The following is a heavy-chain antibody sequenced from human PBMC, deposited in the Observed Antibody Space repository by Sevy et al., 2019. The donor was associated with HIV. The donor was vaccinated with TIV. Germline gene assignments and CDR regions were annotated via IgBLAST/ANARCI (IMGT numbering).Heavy chain of an antibody. D-gene: IGHD2-2*01. CDR3: ARDHVVVEPLANYGMDV. CDR1: GFTFSYAW. CDR2: ISSRGSTI. J-gene: IGHJ6*02. Sequence: GGSLRLSCAASGFTFSYAWMSWVRQAPGKGLEWISYISSRGSTIYYADSVKGRFTISRDNAKNSLYLQMNSLTAEDTAVYYCARDHVVVEPLANYGMDVWGQGTTVTVSS. V-gene: IGHV3-11*01.